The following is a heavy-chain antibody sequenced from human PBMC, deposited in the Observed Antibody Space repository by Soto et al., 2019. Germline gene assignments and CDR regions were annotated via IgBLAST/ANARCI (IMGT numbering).Heavy chain of an antibody. Sequence: SETLSLTCAVSGYSISSGYYWGWIRQPPGKGLEWIGSTYHSGSTYYNPSLKSRVTISVDTSKNQFSLKLSSVTAADTAVYYCARVRMTTVTNLDYWGQGTLVTVSS. J-gene: IGHJ4*02. CDR1: GYSISSGYY. D-gene: IGHD4-17*01. V-gene: IGHV4-38-2*01. CDR3: ARVRMTTVTNLDY. CDR2: TYHSGST.